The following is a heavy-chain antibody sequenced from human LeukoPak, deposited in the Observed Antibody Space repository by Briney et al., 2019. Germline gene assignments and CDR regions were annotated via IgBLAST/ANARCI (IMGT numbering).Heavy chain of an antibody. CDR1: GGSISSSDYY. D-gene: IGHD2-8*01. J-gene: IGHJ5*02. CDR3: ARENYCTKGVCWAFDP. CDR2: IYYTGSS. Sequence: SETLSLTWTVSGGSISSSDYYWGWIRQPPGKGLEWIGNIYYTGSSSYNSSLKSRVTISVDTSKNQFSLQLSSVTAADTAVYYCARENYCTKGVCWAFDPWGQGTLVTVSS. V-gene: IGHV4-39*07.